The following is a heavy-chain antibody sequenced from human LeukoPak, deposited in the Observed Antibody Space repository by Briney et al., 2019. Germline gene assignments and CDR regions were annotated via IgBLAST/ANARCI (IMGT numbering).Heavy chain of an antibody. Sequence: GGSLRLSCAAAGFIFDNYAMHWVRQAPGKGLEWVSRISWNTGNKDYADSVKGRFTISRDNDKNSLFLQMNSPRPEDTALYYCVKGTTFDAFDMWGQGTMVIVFS. CDR2: ISWNTGNK. D-gene: IGHD3-16*01. CDR1: GFIFDNYA. V-gene: IGHV3-9*01. CDR3: VKGTTFDAFDM. J-gene: IGHJ3*02.